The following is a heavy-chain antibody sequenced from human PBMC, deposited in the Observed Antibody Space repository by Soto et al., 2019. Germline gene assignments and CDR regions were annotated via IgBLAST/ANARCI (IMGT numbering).Heavy chain of an antibody. V-gene: IGHV3-30*18. Sequence: PGESLKISCAASGFTFSSYGMHWVRQAPGKGLEWVAVISYDGSNKYYADSVKGRFTISRDNSKNTLYLQMNSLRAEDTAVYYCAKQTYFDWLTNYYYYGMDVWGKGTTVTVSS. CDR1: GFTFSSYG. D-gene: IGHD3-9*01. CDR2: ISYDGSNK. CDR3: AKQTYFDWLTNYYYYGMDV. J-gene: IGHJ6*04.